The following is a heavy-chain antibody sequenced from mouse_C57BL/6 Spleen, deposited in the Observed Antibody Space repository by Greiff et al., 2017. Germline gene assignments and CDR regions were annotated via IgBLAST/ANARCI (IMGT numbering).Heavy chain of an antibody. CDR3: ARYYGSSYWYFDV. CDR2: IYPGSGST. V-gene: IGHV1-55*01. D-gene: IGHD1-1*01. Sequence: VQLQQPGAELVKPGASVQMSCKASGYTFTSYWITWVKQRPGQGLEWIGDIYPGSGSTNSNEKFKSKATLTVDTSSSTAYMQLSSLTSEDSAVYYCARYYGSSYWYFDVWGTGTTVTVSS. CDR1: GYTFTSYW. J-gene: IGHJ1*03.